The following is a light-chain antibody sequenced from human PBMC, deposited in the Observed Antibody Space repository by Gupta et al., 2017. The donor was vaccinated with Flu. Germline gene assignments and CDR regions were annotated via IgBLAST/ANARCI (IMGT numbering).Light chain of an antibody. CDR3: QQLNSFPLT. Sequence: DIQLTQSPSFLSASVGDRVTITCRASQGISSYLAWYQQKPGKAPKLLIYAASTLQSGVPSRFSRGGSGTEFTLTISSLHPEDFATYYCQQLNSFPLTFGHGTQLDIK. CDR1: QGISSY. J-gene: IGKJ3*01. CDR2: AAS. V-gene: IGKV1-9*01.